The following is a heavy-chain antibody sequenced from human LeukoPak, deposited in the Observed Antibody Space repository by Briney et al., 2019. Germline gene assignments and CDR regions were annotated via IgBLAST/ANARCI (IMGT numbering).Heavy chain of an antibody. Sequence: QTGGSLRLSCAASGFTFSSYGMHWVRQAPGKGLEWVAFIRYDGSNKYYADSVKGRFTISRDNSKNTLYLQMNSLRAEDTAVYYCAKPHYGSGSSQFFDYWGQGTLVTVSS. CDR1: GFTFSSYG. D-gene: IGHD3-10*01. V-gene: IGHV3-30*02. CDR3: AKPHYGSGSSQFFDY. CDR2: IRYDGSNK. J-gene: IGHJ4*02.